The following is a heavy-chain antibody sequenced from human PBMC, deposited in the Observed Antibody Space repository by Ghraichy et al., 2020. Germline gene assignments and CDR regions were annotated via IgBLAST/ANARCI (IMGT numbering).Heavy chain of an antibody. CDR3: ARGRPVVAAREYFQH. D-gene: IGHD2-15*01. CDR2: ISSSSYI. CDR1: GFTFSSYS. J-gene: IGHJ1*01. Sequence: GGSLRLSCAASGFTFSSYSMNWVRQAPGKGLEWVSSISSSSYIYYADSVKGRFTISRDNAKNSLYLQMNSLRAEDTAVYYCARGRPVVAAREYFQHWGQGTLVTVSS. V-gene: IGHV3-21*01.